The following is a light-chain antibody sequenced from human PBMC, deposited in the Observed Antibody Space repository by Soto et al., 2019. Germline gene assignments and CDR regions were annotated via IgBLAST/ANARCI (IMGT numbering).Light chain of an antibody. J-gene: IGLJ3*02. CDR2: SAG. Sequence: QAVVTQEPSLTVSPGGTVTLTCASSTGAVTSGYYPSWFQQKPGQAPRALIHSAGNRHSWTPARFSGSLLGGKAALTLSDVQPEDEAEYYCLMYYGGAWVFGGGTKLTVL. V-gene: IGLV7-43*01. CDR1: TGAVTSGYY. CDR3: LMYYGGAWV.